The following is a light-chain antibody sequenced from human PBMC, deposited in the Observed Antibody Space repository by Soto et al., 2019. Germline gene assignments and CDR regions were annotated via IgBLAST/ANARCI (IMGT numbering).Light chain of an antibody. CDR1: SGPSSYA. V-gene: IGLV4-69*01. CDR3: QTWGTGIHVV. J-gene: IGLJ2*01. CDR2: LDSDGSH. Sequence: QPVLTQSPSASASLGASVKLTCTLSSGPSSYAIAWHQQQPEKGPRYLMKLDSDGSHTKGDAIPDRFSGSSSRAERYLTISSLQSEDEADYYCQTWGTGIHVVFGGGTKLTVL.